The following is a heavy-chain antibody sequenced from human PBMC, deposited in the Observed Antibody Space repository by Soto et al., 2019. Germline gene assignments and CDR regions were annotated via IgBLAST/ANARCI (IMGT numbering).Heavy chain of an antibody. J-gene: IGHJ3*02. D-gene: IGHD6-19*01. V-gene: IGHV4-59*01. CDR1: GGSISSYY. CDR2: IYYSGST. CDR3: AREAYSSGIDAFDI. Sequence: SETLSLICTVSGGSISSYYWSWIRQPPGKGLEWSGYIYYSGSTNYNPSLKSRVTISVDTSKNQFSLKLSSVTAADTAVYYCAREAYSSGIDAFDIWGQGTMVTVSS.